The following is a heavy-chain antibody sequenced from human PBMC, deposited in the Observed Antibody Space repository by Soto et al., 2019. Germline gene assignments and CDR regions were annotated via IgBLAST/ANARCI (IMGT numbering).Heavy chain of an antibody. CDR2: IYYIGST. J-gene: IGHJ5*02. CDR3: ARGLRRQLLNWFDP. V-gene: IGHV4-59*01. CDR1: GGSISSYY. Sequence: SDTLSLTCTVSGGSISSYYWSWIRQPPGKGLEWIGYIYYIGSTNYNPSLKSRVTISVDTSKNQFSLKLSSVTAADTAVYYCARGLRRQLLNWFDPWGQGTLVTVSS. D-gene: IGHD2-2*01.